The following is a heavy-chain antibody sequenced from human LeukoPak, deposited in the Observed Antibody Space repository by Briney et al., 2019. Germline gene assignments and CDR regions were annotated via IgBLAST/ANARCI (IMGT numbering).Heavy chain of an antibody. D-gene: IGHD1-26*01. Sequence: GRSLRLSCAASGFTFSSYAMSWVRQAPGKGLEWVSAISGSGGSTYYADSVKGRFAISRDNSKNTLYLQMNSLRAEDTAVYYCASSPGWWETTYYFDYWGQGTLVTVSS. CDR2: ISGSGGST. V-gene: IGHV3-23*01. J-gene: IGHJ4*02. CDR1: GFTFSSYA. CDR3: ASSPGWWETTYYFDY.